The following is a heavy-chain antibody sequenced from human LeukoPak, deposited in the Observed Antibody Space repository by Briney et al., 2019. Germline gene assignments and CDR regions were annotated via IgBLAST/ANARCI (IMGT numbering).Heavy chain of an antibody. D-gene: IGHD2-21*02. J-gene: IGHJ1*01. V-gene: IGHV4-34*01. CDR1: GGSFSGYY. CDR3: ARGMAYCGGDCPGYFQH. Sequence: SETLSLTRAVYGGSFSGYYWSWIRQPPGKGLEWIGEINHSGSTNYNPSLKSRVTISVDTSKNQFSLKLSSTTAADTAVYYCARGMAYCGGDCPGYFQHWGQGTLVTVSS. CDR2: INHSGST.